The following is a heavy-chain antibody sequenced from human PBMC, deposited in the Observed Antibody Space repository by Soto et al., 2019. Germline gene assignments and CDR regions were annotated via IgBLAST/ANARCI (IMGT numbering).Heavy chain of an antibody. D-gene: IGHD2-2*01. Sequence: GESLKISCKGSGYSFTSYWIIWVRQMPGKGLEWMGRIDPSDSYTNYSPSFQGHVTISADKSISTAYLQWSSLKASDTAMYYCARRDIVVVPAATDYYYYYGMDVWGQGTTVTVSS. J-gene: IGHJ6*02. V-gene: IGHV5-10-1*01. CDR2: IDPSDSYT. CDR3: ARRDIVVVPAATDYYYYYGMDV. CDR1: GYSFTSYW.